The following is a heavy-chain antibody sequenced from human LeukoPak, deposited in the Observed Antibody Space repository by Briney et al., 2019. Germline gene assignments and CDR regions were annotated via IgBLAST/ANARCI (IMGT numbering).Heavy chain of an antibody. V-gene: IGHV7-4-1*02. CDR3: ARVGDCSGGSCYYYYYYMDV. CDR1: GYTFTSYA. J-gene: IGHJ6*03. D-gene: IGHD2-15*01. Sequence: ASVKVSCKASGYTFTSYAMNWVRQAPGQGLEWMGWINTNTGDPTYAQGFTGRFVFSLDTSVSTAYLQISSLKAEDTAVYYCARVGDCSGGSCYYYYYYMDVWGKGTTVTVSS. CDR2: INTNTGDP.